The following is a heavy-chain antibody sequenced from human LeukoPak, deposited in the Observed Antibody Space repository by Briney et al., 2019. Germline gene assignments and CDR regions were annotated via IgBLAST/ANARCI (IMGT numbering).Heavy chain of an antibody. V-gene: IGHV3-9*01. Sequence: GRSLRLSCAASGFIFDDYAMHWVRQAPGKGLEWVPGISWNSGSLAYADSVKGRFTISRDNAKNTVSLQMNSLRAEDTAVYYCASGDSAARNDYWGQGTLVTVSS. CDR1: GFIFDDYA. CDR3: ASGDSAARNDY. J-gene: IGHJ4*02. D-gene: IGHD6-25*01. CDR2: ISWNSGSL.